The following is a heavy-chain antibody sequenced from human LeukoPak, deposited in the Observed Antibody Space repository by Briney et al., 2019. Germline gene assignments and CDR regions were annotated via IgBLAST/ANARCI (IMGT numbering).Heavy chain of an antibody. CDR1: GYSISSGYY. CDR3: ARAAAGTLFTFDY. J-gene: IGHJ4*02. D-gene: IGHD6-13*01. V-gene: IGHV4-38-2*01. CDR2: IYHSGST. Sequence: SETPSLTCAVSGYSISSGYYWGWIRQPPGKGXXXXGSIYHSGSTYYNPSLKSRVTISVDTSKNQFSLKLSSVTAADTAVYYCARAAAGTLFTFDYWGQGTLVTVSS.